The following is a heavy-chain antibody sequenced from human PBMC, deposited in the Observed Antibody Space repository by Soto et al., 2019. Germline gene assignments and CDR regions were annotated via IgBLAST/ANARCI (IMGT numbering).Heavy chain of an antibody. CDR1: GDSISRNGYF. CDR3: ARGTMLRGPGYYYAMDV. J-gene: IGHJ6*02. CDR2: IYYDGRS. D-gene: IGHD3-10*01. Sequence: SETLSLTCSVSGDSISRNGYFWTWIRQHPGKGLEWIGYIYYDGRSYYTPSLKSRVIISVDTSKNQFSLNLTAVTAADTAVYYCARGTMLRGPGYYYAMDVWGQGTTVTV. V-gene: IGHV4-31*03.